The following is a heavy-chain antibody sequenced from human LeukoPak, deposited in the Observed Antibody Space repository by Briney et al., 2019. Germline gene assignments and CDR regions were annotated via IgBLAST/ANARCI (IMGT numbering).Heavy chain of an antibody. D-gene: IGHD2/OR15-2a*01. CDR1: GGSIRGTSYT. Sequence: SETLSLTCTASGGSIRGTSYTWDWIRQPPGKGLEWIGGISHSGSTSYNPSLKNRVTMSVDTSKNQFSLRLTSVTAADTAVYHCATYLNWGQGTLVTVSA. J-gene: IGHJ4*02. CDR2: ISHSGST. CDR3: ATYLN. V-gene: IGHV4-39*01.